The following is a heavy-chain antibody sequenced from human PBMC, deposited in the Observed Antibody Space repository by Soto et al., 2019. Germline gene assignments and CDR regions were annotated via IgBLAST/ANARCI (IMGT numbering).Heavy chain of an antibody. CDR2: IIPIFGTA. CDR1: GGTFSIYA. J-gene: IGHJ6*02. D-gene: IGHD2-21*01. V-gene: IGHV1-69*13. Sequence: SVKVACKASGGTFSIYAISWVLQAPGQGLEWMGGIIPIFGTANYAQKFQGRVTITADESTSTAYMELSSLRSEDTAVYYCASKVSASPLKVYYYYGMDVWDQGTTGTSP. CDR3: ASKVSASPLKVYYYYGMDV.